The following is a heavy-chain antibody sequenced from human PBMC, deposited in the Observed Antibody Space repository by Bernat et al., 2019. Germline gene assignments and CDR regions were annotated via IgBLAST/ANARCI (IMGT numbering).Heavy chain of an antibody. V-gene: IGHV3-66*01. CDR2: IYSGGST. CDR1: GFTVSSNY. Sequence: EVQLVESGGGLVQPGGSLRLSCAASGFTVSSNYMSWVRQAPGKWLEWVSVIYSGGSTYYADSVKGRFTISRDNSKNTLYLQRHSLRAEDTAVYYCARLFTIFGVVGAFDIWGQGTMVTVSS. J-gene: IGHJ3*02. CDR3: ARLFTIFGVVGAFDI. D-gene: IGHD3-3*01.